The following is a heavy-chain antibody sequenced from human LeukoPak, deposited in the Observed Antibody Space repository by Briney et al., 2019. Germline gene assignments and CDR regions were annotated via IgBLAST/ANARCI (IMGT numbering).Heavy chain of an antibody. CDR3: ARDPEVAGTDDY. Sequence: PGGSLRLSCAASGFTFSSYSMNWFRQAPGKGLEWVSYISTSSTIYYTDSVKGRFAISRDNAKNSLYLQMNSLRAEDTAVYYCARDPEVAGTDDYWGQGTLVTVSS. V-gene: IGHV3-48*04. J-gene: IGHJ4*02. D-gene: IGHD6-19*01. CDR2: ISTSSTI. CDR1: GFTFSSYS.